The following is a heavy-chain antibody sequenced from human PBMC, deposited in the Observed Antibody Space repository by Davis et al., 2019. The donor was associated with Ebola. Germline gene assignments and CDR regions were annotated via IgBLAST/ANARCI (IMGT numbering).Heavy chain of an antibody. J-gene: IGHJ3*02. Sequence: PGGSLRLSCAASGFTFSSYGMHWVRQAPGKGLEWVAVISYDGSNKYYADSVKGRFTISRDNSKNTLYLQMNSLRAEDTAVYYCARDGRSSHYYDSSGYYFVAAFDIWGPGTMVTVSS. D-gene: IGHD3-22*01. V-gene: IGHV3-30*03. CDR2: ISYDGSNK. CDR3: ARDGRSSHYYDSSGYYFVAAFDI. CDR1: GFTFSSYG.